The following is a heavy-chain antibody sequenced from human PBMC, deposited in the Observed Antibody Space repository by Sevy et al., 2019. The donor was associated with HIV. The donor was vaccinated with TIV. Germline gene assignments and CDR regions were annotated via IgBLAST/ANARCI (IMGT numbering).Heavy chain of an antibody. CDR1: GFTFSKYS. Sequence: WGSLRLSCAASGFTFSKYSMSWIRQTPGKGLEWVSTFSFGCGKINYADSVKGRFTISREDSRNTFYLQMNSLRAEDTAIYYCAREGCTKPHDYWGQGTVVTVSS. CDR2: FSFGCGKI. J-gene: IGHJ4*02. V-gene: IGHV3-23*01. D-gene: IGHD2-8*01. CDR3: AREGCTKPHDY.